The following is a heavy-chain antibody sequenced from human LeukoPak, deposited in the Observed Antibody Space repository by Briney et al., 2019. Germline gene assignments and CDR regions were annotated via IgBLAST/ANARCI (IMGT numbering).Heavy chain of an antibody. J-gene: IGHJ1*01. CDR1: GGSISSYY. D-gene: IGHD2-2*01. CDR2: IYYSGST. V-gene: IGHV4-59*08. Sequence: TASETLSLTCTVSGGSISSYYWSWIRQPPGKGLEWIGYIYYSGSTNYNPSLKSRVTISVDTSKNQFSLKLSSVTAADTAVYYCARHSRGYCSSTSCYREYFQHWGQGTLVTVSS. CDR3: ARHSRGYCSSTSCYREYFQH.